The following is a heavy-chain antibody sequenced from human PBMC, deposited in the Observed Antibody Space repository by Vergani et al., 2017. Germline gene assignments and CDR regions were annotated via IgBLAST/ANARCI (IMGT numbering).Heavy chain of an antibody. CDR3: ASRPTAAGAINWFDP. Sequence: QVQLQESGPGLVKPSQTLSLTCTVSGGSISSGGYYWSWIRQHPGKGLDWIGYIYYSGSTYYNPSLKSRVTISVDTSNNQFSLKLSSVTAADTAVYYCASRPTAAGAINWFDPWGQGTLVTVSS. D-gene: IGHD6-13*01. V-gene: IGHV4-31*03. CDR1: GGSISSGGYY. J-gene: IGHJ5*02. CDR2: IYYSGST.